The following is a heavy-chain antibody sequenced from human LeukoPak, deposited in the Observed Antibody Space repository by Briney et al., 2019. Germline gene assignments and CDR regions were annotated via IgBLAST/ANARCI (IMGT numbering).Heavy chain of an antibody. D-gene: IGHD1-7*01. V-gene: IGHV4-59*01. J-gene: IGHJ4*02. Sequence: SETLSLTCTVSGGSISSYYWSWIRQPPGKGLEWIGYIYYSGSTNYNPSLKSRVTISVDTSKNQFSLKLSSVTAADTAVYYCARVNWNYASDYWGQGTLVTVSS. CDR1: GGSISSYY. CDR2: IYYSGST. CDR3: ARVNWNYASDY.